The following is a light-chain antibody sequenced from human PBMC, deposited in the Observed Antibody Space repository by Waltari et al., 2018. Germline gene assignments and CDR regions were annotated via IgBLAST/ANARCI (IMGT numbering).Light chain of an antibody. CDR3: QQYGSSPRYT. Sequence: EIVLPQSPGTLSLSPGERVTLSCTASQTVISSYLAWYQQKPGQAPRLLIYETSSRATGIPDRFSGSRSGTNFTLTISRLEPADAAVYYCQQYGSSPRYTFGQGTKLEIK. J-gene: IGKJ2*01. CDR2: ETS. CDR1: QTVISSY. V-gene: IGKV3-20*01.